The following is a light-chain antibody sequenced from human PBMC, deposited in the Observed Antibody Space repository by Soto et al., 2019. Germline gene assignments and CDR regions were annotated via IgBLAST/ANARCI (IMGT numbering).Light chain of an antibody. V-gene: IGKV3-15*01. CDR3: QQYYSSWT. CDR1: QSVSSN. CDR2: GAS. Sequence: EIVMTQSPATLSVSPGERATLSCRASQSVSSNLAWYQQKPGQAPRLLIYGASTRATGIPARFSGSGSGTEFTLTISSLQSEDFAVYYCQQYYSSWTFGQGTKVEV. J-gene: IGKJ1*01.